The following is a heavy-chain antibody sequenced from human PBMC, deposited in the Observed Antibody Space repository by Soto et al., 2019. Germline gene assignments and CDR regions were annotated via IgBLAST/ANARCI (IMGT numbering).Heavy chain of an antibody. V-gene: IGHV3-23*01. D-gene: IGHD2-2*02. CDR1: GFTFSSYA. Sequence: GGALRLSCAASGFTFSSYAMSWVRQGPGEGLEWVSAISGSGGSTYYADSVKGRFTISRDNSKNTLYLQMNSLRAEDTAVYYCAKVPAAIYYYYYYMAVWGKGTTVTVSS. CDR3: AKVPAAIYYYYYYMAV. J-gene: IGHJ6*03. CDR2: ISGSGGST.